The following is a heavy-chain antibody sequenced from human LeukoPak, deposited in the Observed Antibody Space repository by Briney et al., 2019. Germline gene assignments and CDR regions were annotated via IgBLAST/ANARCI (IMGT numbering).Heavy chain of an antibody. D-gene: IGHD3-10*01. J-gene: IGHJ3*02. Sequence: PSETLSLTCTVSGGSISSYYWSWIRQPPGKGLEWIGYIYYSGSTNYNPSLKSRVTISVGTSKNQFSLKLSSVTAADTAVYYCARGRSPQAPLPDAFDIWGQGTMVTVSS. V-gene: IGHV4-59*01. CDR2: IYYSGST. CDR1: GGSISSYY. CDR3: ARGRSPQAPLPDAFDI.